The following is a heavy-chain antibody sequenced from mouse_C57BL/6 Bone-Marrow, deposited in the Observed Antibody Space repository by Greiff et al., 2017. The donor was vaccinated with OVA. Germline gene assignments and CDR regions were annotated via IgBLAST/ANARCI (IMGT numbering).Heavy chain of an antibody. CDR3: ARRRDGYFPYFDY. CDR2: ISSGGSYT. D-gene: IGHD2-3*01. Sequence: EVHLVESGGDLVKPGGSLKLSCAASGFTFSSYGMSWVRQTPDKRLAWVATISSGGSYTYYPDSVKGRFTISRDNAKNTLYLQMSSLKSEDTAMYYCARRRDGYFPYFDYWGQGTTLTVSS. CDR1: GFTFSSYG. J-gene: IGHJ2*01. V-gene: IGHV5-6*01.